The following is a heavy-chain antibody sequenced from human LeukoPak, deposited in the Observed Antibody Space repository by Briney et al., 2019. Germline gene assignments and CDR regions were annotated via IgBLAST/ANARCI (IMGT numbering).Heavy chain of an antibody. CDR1: GGTFSSYA. J-gene: IGHJ4*02. Sequence: GASVKVSCKASGGTFSSYAISWVRQAPGQGLEWMGRIIPILGIANYAQKFQGRVTITADKSTSTAYMELSSLRSEDTAVYYCATGKKGGSYDYWGQGTLVTVSP. CDR3: ATGKKGGSYDY. D-gene: IGHD2-15*01. V-gene: IGHV1-69*04. CDR2: IIPILGIA.